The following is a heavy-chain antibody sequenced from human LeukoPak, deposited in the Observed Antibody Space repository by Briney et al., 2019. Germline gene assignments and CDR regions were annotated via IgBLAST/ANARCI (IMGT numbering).Heavy chain of an antibody. J-gene: IGHJ6*02. CDR2: ISWNSVTK. Sequence: GRSLRLSCAVSGFTFDDYVMHWVLQAPGKGLEWVSGISWNSVTKGYADSVKGRFTISRDNAKNSLYLQMNSLRAEDTALYYCAKDSHPRIYYYGLDVWGQGTTVTVSS. CDR3: AKDSHPRIYYYGLDV. V-gene: IGHV3-9*01. CDR1: GFTFDDYV.